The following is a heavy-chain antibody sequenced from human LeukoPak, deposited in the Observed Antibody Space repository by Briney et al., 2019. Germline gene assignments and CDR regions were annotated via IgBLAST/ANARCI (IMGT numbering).Heavy chain of an antibody. CDR3: ARVAAVAGTSVGVDA. CDR2: INSDASVT. D-gene: IGHD6-19*01. Sequence: GGSLRLSCAASGFTFSSYWMHWVRQTPGKGLVWVSRINSDASVTTYADSVKGRFTISRDNAKNTLYLQMNSLRAEDTAVYYCARVAAVAGTSVGVDAWGQGILVTVS. J-gene: IGHJ4*02. V-gene: IGHV3-74*01. CDR1: GFTFSSYW.